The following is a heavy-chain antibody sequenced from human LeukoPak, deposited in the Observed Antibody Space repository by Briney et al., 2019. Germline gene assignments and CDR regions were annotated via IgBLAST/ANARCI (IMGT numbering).Heavy chain of an antibody. CDR2: IYYSGST. CDR1: GGSISSYY. D-gene: IGHD3-10*01. Sequence: SETLSLTCTVSGGSISSYYWSWIRQPPGKGLEWIGYIYYSGSTNYNPSLKSRVTISVDTSKNQFSLKLSSVTAADTAVYYCARSVRGPNPGEPFDCWGQGTLVTVSS. V-gene: IGHV4-59*01. J-gene: IGHJ4*02. CDR3: ARSVRGPNPGEPFDC.